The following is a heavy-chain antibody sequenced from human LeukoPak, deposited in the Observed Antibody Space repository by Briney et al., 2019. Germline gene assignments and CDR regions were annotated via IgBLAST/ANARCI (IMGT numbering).Heavy chain of an antibody. CDR2: ISWNSGSI. V-gene: IGHV3-9*01. J-gene: IGHJ4*02. CDR3: ANLGAPDY. Sequence: GGSLRLSCAASGFTFDDYAMHWVRQAPGKGLEWVSGISWNSGSIGYADSVKGRFTISRDNSKNTLYLQMNSLRAEDTAVYYCANLGAPDYWGQGTLVTVSS. CDR1: GFTFDDYA. D-gene: IGHD1-26*01.